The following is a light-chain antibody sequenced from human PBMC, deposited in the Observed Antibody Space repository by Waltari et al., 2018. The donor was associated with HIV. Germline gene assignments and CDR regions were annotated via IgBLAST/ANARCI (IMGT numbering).Light chain of an antibody. J-gene: IGLJ2*01. CDR1: SSNIGRNS. CDR3: GTWDNSLSAGV. V-gene: IGLV1-51*01. CDR2: DSD. Sequence: QSVLTQAPSVSAAPGQQVTISCSGSSSNIGRNSISWYQQLPGTAPKLLIYDSDKRPSGIPDRFSGSKSGTSATLGITGLQTGDEADYYCGTWDNSLSAGVIGGGTKLTV.